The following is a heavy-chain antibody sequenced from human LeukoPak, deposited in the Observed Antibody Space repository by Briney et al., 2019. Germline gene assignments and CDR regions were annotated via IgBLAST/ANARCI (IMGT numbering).Heavy chain of an antibody. CDR1: GGSISSYY. V-gene: IGHV4-59*01. D-gene: IGHD3-22*01. CDR2: IYYSGST. J-gene: IGHJ5*02. Sequence: SETLSLTCTVSGGSISSYYWSWIRQPPGKGLEWIGYIYYSGSTNYNPSLKSRVTISVDTSKNQFSLKLSSVTAADTAVYYCARVYYYDSSGYYYSWFDPWGQGTLVTVSS. CDR3: ARVYYYDSSGYYYSWFDP.